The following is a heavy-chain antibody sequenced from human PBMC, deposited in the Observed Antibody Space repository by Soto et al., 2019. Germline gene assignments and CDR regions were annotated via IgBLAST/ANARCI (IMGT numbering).Heavy chain of an antibody. Sequence: EVQLLESGGGLVQPGGSLRLSCAASGLTLSNYGMNWVRQAPGKGLEWVTGISGSDGSTYYADSVKGRFTISRDSSKNTLYLQMNTRRAEDTAVYYCAKDKYYYWGQGTLVTVSS. J-gene: IGHJ4*02. D-gene: IGHD3-10*01. CDR3: AKDKYYY. CDR2: ISGSDGST. V-gene: IGHV3-23*01. CDR1: GLTLSNYG.